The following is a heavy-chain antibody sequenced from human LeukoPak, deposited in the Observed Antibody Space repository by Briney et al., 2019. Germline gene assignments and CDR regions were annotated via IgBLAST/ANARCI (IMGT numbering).Heavy chain of an antibody. CDR3: ARLGAGPTYYDFWSGYSSFYFDY. Sequence: SETLSLTCAVSGGSISDDRWWSWVRQPPGKGLGWIGGISSSGNTHYNPSLKSRITISIDTSKNHFSLKLSSVTAADTAVYYCARLGAGPTYYDFWSGYSSFYFDYWGQGTLVTVSS. J-gene: IGHJ4*02. D-gene: IGHD3-3*01. CDR1: GGSISDDRW. CDR2: ISSSGNT. V-gene: IGHV4-4*02.